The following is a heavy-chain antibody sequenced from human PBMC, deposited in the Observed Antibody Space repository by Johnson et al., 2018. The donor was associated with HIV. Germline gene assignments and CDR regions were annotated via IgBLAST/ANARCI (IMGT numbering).Heavy chain of an antibody. J-gene: IGHJ3*02. V-gene: IGHV3-33*08. CDR1: GFTFSSYD. CDR2: IWYDGSNN. CDR3: AREGPYWAFDI. D-gene: IGHD2-15*01. Sequence: QVQLVESGGGLVQPGGSLRLSCAASGFTFSSYDMHWVRQATGKGLEWVAVIWYDGSNNYYADSVKGRLIISRDNAKNSLYLQMSSLRAEYTAVYYCAREGPYWAFDIWGQGTMVTVSS.